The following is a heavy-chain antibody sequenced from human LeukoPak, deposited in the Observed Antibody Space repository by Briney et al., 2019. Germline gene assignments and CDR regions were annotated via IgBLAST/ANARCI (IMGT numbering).Heavy chain of an antibody. CDR2: IYYSGST. CDR3: ARGGYGSGWDYMDV. CDR1: GGSISSSSYY. V-gene: IGHV4-39*07. Sequence: PSETLSLTCTVSGGSISSSSYYWGWIRQPPGKGLEWIGSIYYSGSTYYNPSLKSRVTISVDTSKNQFSLKLSSVTAADTAVYYCARGGYGSGWDYMDVWGKGTTVTVSS. J-gene: IGHJ6*03. D-gene: IGHD3-10*01.